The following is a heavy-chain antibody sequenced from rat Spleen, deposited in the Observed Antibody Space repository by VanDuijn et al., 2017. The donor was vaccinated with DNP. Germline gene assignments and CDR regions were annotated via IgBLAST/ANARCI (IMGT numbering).Heavy chain of an antibody. Sequence: EVQLVESGGGLVQPGRSLKLSCAASGFTFSNYDMAWVRQAPTKGLEWVASISPSGGSTYYRESVKGRFTVSRDNAKSSLDLQMDSLRSEDTATYYCASLLLGAWGQGTSVTVSS. CDR3: ASLLLGA. V-gene: IGHV5-25*01. J-gene: IGHJ4*01. CDR2: ISPSGGST. CDR1: GFTFSNYD.